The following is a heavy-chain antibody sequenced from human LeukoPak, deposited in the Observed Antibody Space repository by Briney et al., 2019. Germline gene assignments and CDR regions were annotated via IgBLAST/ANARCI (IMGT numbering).Heavy chain of an antibody. J-gene: IGHJ5*02. D-gene: IGHD4-23*01. CDR1: GFTFSDYY. CDR2: ISGGGGNA. CDR3: AKSPYVGDHGGPSA. V-gene: IGHV3-23*01. Sequence: GGSLRLSCAASGFTFSDYYMSWIRQAPGKGPEWVSAISGGGGNAYYAGSVKGRFTISRDDSKKTLFLQMNSLRAEDTAVYYCAKSPYVGDHGGPSAWGQGTLVTVSS.